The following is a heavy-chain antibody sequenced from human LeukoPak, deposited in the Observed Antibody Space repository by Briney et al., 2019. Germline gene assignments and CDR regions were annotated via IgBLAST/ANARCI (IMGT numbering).Heavy chain of an antibody. CDR1: GYSFINYW. J-gene: IGHJ5*02. V-gene: IGHV5-51*01. CDR3: ARLSSTSRGVPDAKDWFDP. D-gene: IGHD2-2*01. CDR2: IYPGDSDI. Sequence: GESLKISSAAPGYSFINYWIGWVRQMPGKGLEWMGTIYPGDSDIRYSPSFQGQVSISADKSTSTAYVQWSSPKASDTAIYYCARLSSTSRGVPDAKDWFDPWGQGTLVTVSS.